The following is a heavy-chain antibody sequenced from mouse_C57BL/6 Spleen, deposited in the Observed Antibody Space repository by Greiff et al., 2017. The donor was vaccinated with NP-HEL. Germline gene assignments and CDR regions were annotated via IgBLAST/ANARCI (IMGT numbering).Heavy chain of an antibody. Sequence: DVHLVESGGGLVKPGGSLKLSCAASGFTFSSYAMSWVRQTPEKRLEWVATISDGGSYTYYPDNVKGRFPISRDNAKNNLYLQMSHLKSEDTAMYYCAREEAWFAYWGQGTLVTVSA. J-gene: IGHJ3*01. CDR1: GFTFSSYA. CDR3: AREEAWFAY. V-gene: IGHV5-4*01. CDR2: ISDGGSYT.